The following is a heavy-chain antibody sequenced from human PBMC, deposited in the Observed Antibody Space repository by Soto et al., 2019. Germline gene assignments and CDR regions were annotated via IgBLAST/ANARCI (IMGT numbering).Heavy chain of an antibody. D-gene: IGHD2-2*02. V-gene: IGHV6-1*01. CDR3: AKTNGGRLGYCSSTSCYTVAGYYGMDV. CDR2: TYYRSKWYN. Sequence: SQTLSLTCAISGDSVSSNSAAWNWIRQSPSRGLEWLGRTYYRSKWYNDYAVSVKSRITINPDTSKNQFSLQLNSVTPEDTAVYYCAKTNGGRLGYCSSTSCYTVAGYYGMDVWGQGTTVTVSS. CDR1: GDSVSSNSAA. J-gene: IGHJ6*02.